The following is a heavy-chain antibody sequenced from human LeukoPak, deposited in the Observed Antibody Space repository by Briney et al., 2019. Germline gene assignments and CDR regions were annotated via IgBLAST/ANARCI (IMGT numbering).Heavy chain of an antibody. J-gene: IGHJ6*04. Sequence: KPSETLSLTCTVSGGSVRSGSYHWSWIRQPPGKGLEWIGYIYYSGSTNYNPSLKSRVTISVDTSKNQFSLKLSSVTAADTAVYYCARVLATVTTGGMDVWGKGTTVTVSS. V-gene: IGHV4-61*01. D-gene: IGHD4-17*01. CDR3: ARVLATVTTGGMDV. CDR1: GGSVRSGSYH. CDR2: IYYSGST.